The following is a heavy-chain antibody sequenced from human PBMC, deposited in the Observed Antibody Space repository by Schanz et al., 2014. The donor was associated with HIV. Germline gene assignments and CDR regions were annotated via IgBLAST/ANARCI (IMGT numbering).Heavy chain of an antibody. D-gene: IGHD6-19*01. Sequence: EVQLLESGGGLVQPGGSLRLSCVASGFTLSSYSMNWVRQAPGKGLECVSYMSYSSSAMYYADSVKGRFTISRDNAKNSLYLQMNSLRAEDTALYYCAKDNGWPLASYYGMDVWGQGTTVTVSS. J-gene: IGHJ6*02. CDR3: AKDNGWPLASYYGMDV. V-gene: IGHV3-48*04. CDR1: GFTLSSYS. CDR2: MSYSSSAM.